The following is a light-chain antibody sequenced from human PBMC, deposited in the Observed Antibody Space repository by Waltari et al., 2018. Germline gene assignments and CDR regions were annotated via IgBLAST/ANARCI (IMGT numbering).Light chain of an antibody. CDR3: QTWGTGFVV. V-gene: IGLV4-69*01. Sequence: QLALPQSPSASASMGASVKLTCTLSSWHSDYSIAWHQQQPEKGPRYLMKLDSDGSHTMGDGIPHRFSGSSSGAERYLTISSLQYEDEADYYCQTWGTGFVVFGGGTKLTVL. J-gene: IGLJ2*01. CDR1: SWHSDYS. CDR2: LDSDGSH.